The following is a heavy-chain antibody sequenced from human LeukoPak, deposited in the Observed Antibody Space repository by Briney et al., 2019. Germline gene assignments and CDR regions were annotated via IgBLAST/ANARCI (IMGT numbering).Heavy chain of an antibody. CDR2: IKEDGSKK. D-gene: IGHD5-18*01. V-gene: IGHV3-7*01. Sequence: PGGSLRLSCAASGFTFSSCWMSWVRQAPGKGLEWVANIKEDGSKKYYVDSVKGRFTISRDNVKNSLYLQMNSLRAEDTAVYYCARDRWGYSYGGDWGQGTLVTVSS. J-gene: IGHJ4*02. CDR3: ARDRWGYSYGGD. CDR1: GFTFSSCW.